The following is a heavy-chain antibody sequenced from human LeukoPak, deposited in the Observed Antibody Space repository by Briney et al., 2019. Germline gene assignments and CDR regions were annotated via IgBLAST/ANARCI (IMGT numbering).Heavy chain of an antibody. CDR1: GGSITVYY. CDR3: ARGNILTGYCFDF. Sequence: SETLSLTCAVYGGSITVYYWSWIRQTPGRGLEWVGEIHYTGATSYNPSLKSRATISTDTSKNQFSLRLSSVTAADTAVYYCARGNILTGYCFDFWGQGALVTVSS. V-gene: IGHV4-34*01. D-gene: IGHD3-9*01. J-gene: IGHJ4*02. CDR2: IHYTGAT.